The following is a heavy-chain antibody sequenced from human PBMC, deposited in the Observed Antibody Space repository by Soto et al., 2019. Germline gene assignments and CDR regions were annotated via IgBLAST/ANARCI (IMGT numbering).Heavy chain of an antibody. V-gene: IGHV1-18*01. CDR2: ISAHNGNT. CDR3: ARGRYGDY. D-gene: IGHD1-1*01. Sequence: QVHLVKSGAEVKKPGASVEVSCKGSGYTFTSYGITWVRQAPGQGLEWMGWISAHNGNTDYAQKLQGRVTVTRDTSTSTAYMELRSLRSDDTAVYYCARGRYGDYWGQGALVTVPS. CDR1: GYTFTSYG. J-gene: IGHJ4*02.